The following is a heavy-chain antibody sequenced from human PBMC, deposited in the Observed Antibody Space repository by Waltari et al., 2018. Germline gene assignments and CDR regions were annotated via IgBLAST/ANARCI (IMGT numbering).Heavy chain of an antibody. CDR3: ARDLAAAGSYNWFDP. V-gene: IGHV1-18*01. Sequence: QVQLVQSGAEVKKPGASVKVSCKASGYTFTSYGISWVRKAPGQGLEWMGWISANNGNTNYAQKLQGRVTMTTDTSTSTAYMELRSLRSDDTAVYYCARDLAAAGSYNWFDPWGQGTLVTVSS. CDR1: GYTFTSYG. J-gene: IGHJ5*02. CDR2: ISANNGNT. D-gene: IGHD6-13*01.